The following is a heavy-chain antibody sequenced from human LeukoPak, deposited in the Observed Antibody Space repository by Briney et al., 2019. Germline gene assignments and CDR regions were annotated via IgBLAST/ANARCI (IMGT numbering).Heavy chain of an antibody. D-gene: IGHD5-18*01. CDR3: AVTGETGGIQLWFDY. CDR2: LIPIFGTA. Sequence: SVKVSCKASGGTFSSYAISWVRQAPGQGLEWMGGLIPIFGTANYAQKFQGRVTITTDESTSTDYMELSSLRSEDTAGYYCAVTGETGGIQLWFDYWRQGTLDSVSS. CDR1: GGTFSSYA. V-gene: IGHV1-69*05. J-gene: IGHJ4*02.